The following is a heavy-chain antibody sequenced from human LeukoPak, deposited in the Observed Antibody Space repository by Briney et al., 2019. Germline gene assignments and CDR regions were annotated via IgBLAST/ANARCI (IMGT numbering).Heavy chain of an antibody. Sequence: GGSLRLSCAVSGFTFSNSGMNWVRQAPGKGLEWVSYISSSRSTTYYADSVKGRFTISRDNAKNSLYLQMNSLRAEDTAVYYCAGDSHYGVQFDYWGQGTLVTVSS. CDR3: AGDSHYGVQFDY. D-gene: IGHD4-17*01. V-gene: IGHV3-48*01. CDR2: ISSSRSTT. CDR1: GFTFSNSG. J-gene: IGHJ4*02.